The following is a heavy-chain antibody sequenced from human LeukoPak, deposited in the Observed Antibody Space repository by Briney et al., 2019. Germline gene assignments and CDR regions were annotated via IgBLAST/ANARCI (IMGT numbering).Heavy chain of an antibody. CDR2: IIPIFGTA. CDR3: ARGRDCSSTSCYSLKPRGAWFDP. V-gene: IGHV1-69*01. CDR1: GGTFSSYA. Sequence: ASVKVSCKASGGTFSSYAISWVRQAPGQGLEWMGGIIPIFGTANYAQKFQGRVTITADETTSTAYMELSSLRSEDTAVYYCARGRDCSSTSCYSLKPRGAWFDPWGQGTLVTVSS. D-gene: IGHD2-2*02. J-gene: IGHJ5*02.